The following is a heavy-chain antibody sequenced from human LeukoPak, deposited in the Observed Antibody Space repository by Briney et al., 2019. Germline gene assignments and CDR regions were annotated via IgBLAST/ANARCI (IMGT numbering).Heavy chain of an antibody. CDR1: GCSFTDYW. J-gene: IGHJ3*02. CDR3: ARQKYSSGLDAFDI. CDR2: IYPDDSDT. D-gene: IGHD5-18*01. V-gene: IGHV5-51*01. Sequence: GESLKISCKGSGCSFTDYWIGWVRQMPGKGLEWMGIIYPDDSDTRYSPSFQGQVTISADKSINTAYLQWSSLKSSDSAMYYCARQKYSSGLDAFDIWGQGTMVTVSS.